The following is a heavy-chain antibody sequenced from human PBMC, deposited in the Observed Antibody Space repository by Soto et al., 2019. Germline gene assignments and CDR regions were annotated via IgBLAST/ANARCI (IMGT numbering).Heavy chain of an antibody. CDR2: INHSGST. Sequence: PSETLSLTCAVYGGSFSGYYWSWIRQPPGKGLEWIGEINHSGSTNYNPSLKSRVTISVDTSKNQFSLKLSSVTASDTAMYYCARPQRRGWFGEGQLIDWGKGTQV. V-gene: IGHV4-34*01. CDR1: GGSFSGYY. J-gene: IGHJ4*02. CDR3: ARPQRRGWFGEGQLID. D-gene: IGHD3-10*01.